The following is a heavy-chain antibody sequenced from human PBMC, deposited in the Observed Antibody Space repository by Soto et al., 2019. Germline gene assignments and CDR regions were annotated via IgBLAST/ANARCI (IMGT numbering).Heavy chain of an antibody. CDR2: ITGSSSYI. Sequence: VESGGGLVKPGGSLRLSCAASGFTFSSYSMNWVRQAPGKGLEWVSSITGSSSYIYYADSVKGRFTISRDNAKNSLYLQMNSLRAEDTAVYYCARDVYYYDSSAYWAYWGQGTLVTVSS. J-gene: IGHJ4*02. CDR1: GFTFSSYS. CDR3: ARDVYYYDSSAYWAY. V-gene: IGHV3-21*01. D-gene: IGHD3-22*01.